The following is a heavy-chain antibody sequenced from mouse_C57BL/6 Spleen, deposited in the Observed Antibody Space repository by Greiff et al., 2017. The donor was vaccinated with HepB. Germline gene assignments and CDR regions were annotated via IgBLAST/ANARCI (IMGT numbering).Heavy chain of an antibody. D-gene: IGHD1-1*01. J-gene: IGHJ4*01. CDR2: ISYDGSN. CDR3: AKSPGYYGSNAMDY. Sequence: EVQLQESGPGLVKPSQSLSLTCSVTGYSITSGYYWNWIRQFPGNKLEWMGYISYDGSNNYNPSLKNRISITRDTSKNQFFLKLNSVTTEDTATYYCAKSPGYYGSNAMDYWGQGTSVTVSS. CDR1: GYSITSGYY. V-gene: IGHV3-6*01.